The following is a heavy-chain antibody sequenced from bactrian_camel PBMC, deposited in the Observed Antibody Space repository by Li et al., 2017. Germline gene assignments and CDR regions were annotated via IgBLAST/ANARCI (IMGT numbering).Heavy chain of an antibody. V-gene: IGHV3S25*01. D-gene: IGHD6*01. CDR1: GYTDSSYC. Sequence: QLVESGGDSVQAGGSLRLSCVISGYTDSSYCMGWSRQAPGKEREGVAAFWPNTEWIYYADSAKGRFTISKDNANFTVYLQMNSLKPEDTAMYYCVDDCYGSRYYLARRTNVWGQGTQVTVS. J-gene: IGHJ4*01. CDR3: VDDCYGSRYYLARRTNV. CDR2: FWPNTEWI.